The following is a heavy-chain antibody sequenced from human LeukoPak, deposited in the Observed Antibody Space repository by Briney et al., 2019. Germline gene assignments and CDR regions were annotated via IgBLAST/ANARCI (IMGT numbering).Heavy chain of an antibody. J-gene: IGHJ3*02. D-gene: IGHD3-3*01. V-gene: IGHV3-21*01. CDR1: GFTFSSYS. CDR2: ISSSSSYI. Sequence: GGSLRLSCAASGFTFSSYSMNWVRQAPGKGLERVSSISSSSSYIYYADSVKGRFTICRDNAKNSLYLQMNSLRAEDTAVYYCARDRYDFWSGYYPHGAFDIWGQGTMVTVSS. CDR3: ARDRYDFWSGYYPHGAFDI.